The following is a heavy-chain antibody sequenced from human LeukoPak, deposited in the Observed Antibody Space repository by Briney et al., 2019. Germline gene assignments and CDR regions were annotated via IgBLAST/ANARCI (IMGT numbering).Heavy chain of an antibody. D-gene: IGHD3-22*01. Sequence: SETLSLTCTVSGGSISSNYWSSIRQPAGKGLEYIGRIYSSGNTNYNPSLKSRVTMSVDTSKNQFSLLLHSVTAADTAVYYCARVWLSSGSYWYFDFWGRGTLVIVSS. CDR3: ARVWLSSGSYWYFDF. V-gene: IGHV4-4*07. CDR1: GGSISSNY. CDR2: IYSSGNT. J-gene: IGHJ2*01.